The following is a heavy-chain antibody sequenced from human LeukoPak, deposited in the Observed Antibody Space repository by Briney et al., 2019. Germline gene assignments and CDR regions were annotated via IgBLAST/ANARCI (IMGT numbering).Heavy chain of an antibody. CDR2: IIPIFGTA. CDR1: GGTFSSYA. CDR3: ARAWADYYDSSGYSN. J-gene: IGHJ4*02. V-gene: IGHV1-69*05. Sequence: VASVKVSCKASGGTFSSYAISWARQAPGQGLEWMGRIIPIFGTANYAQKFQGRVTITTDESTSTAYMELSSLRSEDTAVYYCARAWADYYDSSGYSNWGQGTLVTVSS. D-gene: IGHD3-22*01.